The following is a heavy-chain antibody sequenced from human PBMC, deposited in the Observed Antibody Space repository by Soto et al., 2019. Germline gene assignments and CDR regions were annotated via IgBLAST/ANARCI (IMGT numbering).Heavy chain of an antibody. D-gene: IGHD2-8*01. J-gene: IGHJ6*02. CDR1: GGSISSSSYY. V-gene: IGHV4-39*07. CDR3: ARDIMGTNYYYYGMDV. Sequence: SETLSLTCTVSGGSISSSSYYWGWIRQPPGKGLEWIGSIYYSGSTYYNLSLKSRVTISVDTSKNQFSLKLSSVTAADTAVYYCARDIMGTNYYYYGMDVWGQGTTVTVSS. CDR2: IYYSGST.